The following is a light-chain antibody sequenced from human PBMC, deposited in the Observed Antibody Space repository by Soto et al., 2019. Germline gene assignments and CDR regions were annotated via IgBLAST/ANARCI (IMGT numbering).Light chain of an antibody. CDR3: QQSVVSPRT. V-gene: IGKV1-39*01. J-gene: IGKJ1*01. CDR2: DAT. Sequence: DIQMTQSPSSLSASVGDRVTITCRASQTLTSYLYWYQHKPGKAHNLLIHDATTLHTGVPSRFSGSGSGTDFTLTISSLQPEDFATYYCQQSVVSPRTFGQGTKVDI. CDR1: QTLTSY.